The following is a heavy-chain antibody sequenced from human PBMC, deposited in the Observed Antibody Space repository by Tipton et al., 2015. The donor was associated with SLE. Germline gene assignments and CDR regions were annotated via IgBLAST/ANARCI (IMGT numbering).Heavy chain of an antibody. CDR2: IIRSSSYI. J-gene: IGHJ5*01. D-gene: IGHD2-21*02. CDR3: AREAMTYDS. V-gene: IGHV3-21*01. CDR1: GFTFSTYT. Sequence: GSLRLSCEASGFTFSTYTMNWVRQAPGKGLEWVSSIIRSSSYIAYADSVKGRFTISRDNAKNLLFLQLKSLRAEDTAVYYCAREAMTYDSWGQGTLVTVSS.